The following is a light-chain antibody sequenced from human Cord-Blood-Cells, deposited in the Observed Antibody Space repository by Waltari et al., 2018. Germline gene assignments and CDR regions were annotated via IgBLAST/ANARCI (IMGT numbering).Light chain of an antibody. J-gene: IGLJ2*01. V-gene: IGLV2-23*02. CDR2: EVS. CDR1: SSDVGSYNL. Sequence: QSAPTQPASVSGSPGQSTTISCTGPSSDVGSYNLGSWYQQHPGKAPKLMIYEVSKRPSGVSNRFSGSKSGNTASLTISGLQAEDEADYYCCSYAGSSTVVFGGGTKLTVL. CDR3: CSYAGSSTVV.